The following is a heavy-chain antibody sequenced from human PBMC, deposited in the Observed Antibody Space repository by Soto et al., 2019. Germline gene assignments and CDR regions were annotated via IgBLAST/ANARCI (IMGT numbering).Heavy chain of an antibody. CDR1: GGSFSGYY. Sequence: SETLSLTCAVYGGSFSGYYWSWIRQPPWKGLEWIGEINHSGSTNYNPSLKSRVTISVDTSKNQFSLKLSSVTAADTAVYYCARDKITGLFDYWGQGTLVTVS. CDR2: INHSGST. CDR3: ARDKITGLFDY. D-gene: IGHD2-8*02. V-gene: IGHV4-34*01. J-gene: IGHJ4*02.